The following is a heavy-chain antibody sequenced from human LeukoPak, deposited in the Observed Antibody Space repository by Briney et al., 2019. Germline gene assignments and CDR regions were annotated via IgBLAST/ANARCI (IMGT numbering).Heavy chain of an antibody. J-gene: IGHJ3*01. CDR2: IYTDESTT. CDR3: ARGFALDF. CDR1: GFTFSNYW. Sequence: GGSLRLSCAASGFTFSNYWMHWVRQAPGKGLMWVSRIYTDESTTGYADSVKGRFTISRDNAEDTVYLQMNSLRVDDTAVYYCARGFALDFWGQGTMVTVSS. V-gene: IGHV3-74*01.